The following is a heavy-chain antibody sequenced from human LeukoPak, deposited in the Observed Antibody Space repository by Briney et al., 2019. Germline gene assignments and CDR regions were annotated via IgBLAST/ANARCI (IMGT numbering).Heavy chain of an antibody. Sequence: GRSLRLSCAASRFTFSIYWMSWVRQAQGKGLEWVANIKQDGSEKYYVDSVKGRFTISRDNANNSLYLQMNGLRAEDTAVYYCARGGDYLDFWGQGTLVTVSS. CDR3: ARGGDYLDF. J-gene: IGHJ4*02. V-gene: IGHV3-7*05. CDR2: IKQDGSEK. CDR1: RFTFSIYW.